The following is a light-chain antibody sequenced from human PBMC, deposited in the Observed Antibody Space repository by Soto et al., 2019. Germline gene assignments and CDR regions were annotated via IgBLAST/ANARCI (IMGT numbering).Light chain of an antibody. V-gene: IGKV3-15*01. Sequence: EIVMTQSPATLSVSPGERATLSCRASQSVSSNLAWYQQKPGQAPRLLIYGASTRATGIPARFSGSGSGTEFTLTISSLQSEDFADYYCQQYNNWPTTFAQGTRLEIK. CDR3: QQYNNWPTT. CDR2: GAS. J-gene: IGKJ5*01. CDR1: QSVSSN.